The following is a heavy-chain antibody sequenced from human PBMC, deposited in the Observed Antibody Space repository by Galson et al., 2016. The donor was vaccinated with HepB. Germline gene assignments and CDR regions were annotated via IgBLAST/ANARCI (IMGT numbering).Heavy chain of an antibody. J-gene: IGHJ6*02. V-gene: IGHV1-3*01. D-gene: IGHD1-26*01. CDR1: GYRLSNFA. CDR2: INGGNGNT. Sequence: SVKVSCKASGYRLSNFAMHWVRQAPGQSLEWMGWINGGNGNTKYSQKFQARVTITRGTSANTAYMELSSLKYEDTAVYYCAREDVDSRVGYHGMDVRGQGTTVTVSS. CDR3: AREDVDSRVGYHGMDV.